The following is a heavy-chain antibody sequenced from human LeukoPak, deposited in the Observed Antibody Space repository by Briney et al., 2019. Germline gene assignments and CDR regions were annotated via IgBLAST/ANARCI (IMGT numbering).Heavy chain of an antibody. J-gene: IGHJ4*02. CDR2: IRYDGSNK. CDR1: GFTFSSYA. V-gene: IGHV3-30*02. CDR3: AKAAYILTGYSHFDY. D-gene: IGHD3-9*01. Sequence: PGRSLRLSCAASGFTFSSYAMHWVRQAPGKGLEWVAFIRYDGSNKFYADSVRGRFTISRDNSKNTLYLQMNSLRAEDTALYYCAKAAYILTGYSHFDYWGQGTLVTVSS.